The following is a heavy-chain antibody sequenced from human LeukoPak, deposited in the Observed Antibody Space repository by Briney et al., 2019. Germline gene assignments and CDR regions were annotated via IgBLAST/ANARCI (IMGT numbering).Heavy chain of an antibody. Sequence: PGGSLRLSCAASGFTFADYGMSWVRQAPGKGLGWVSGINWNGGSTGYADSVKGRFTISRDNAKNSLYLQMKRLGAEDTALDHCARSSGHYYGMDVWGQGTTVTVSS. V-gene: IGHV3-20*01. CDR3: ARSSGHYYGMDV. CDR1: GFTFADYG. J-gene: IGHJ6*02. CDR2: INWNGGST.